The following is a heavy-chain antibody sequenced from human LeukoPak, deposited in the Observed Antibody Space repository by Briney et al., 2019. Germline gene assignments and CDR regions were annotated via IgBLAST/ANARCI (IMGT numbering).Heavy chain of an antibody. D-gene: IGHD5-12*01. V-gene: IGHV3-23*01. J-gene: IGHJ4*02. CDR3: AKAGREGYSGYDLIDY. CDR2: ISGSGGST. CDR1: GLSFSTFG. Sequence: GGTLRLSCVASGLSFSTFGMSWVCQAPGKGLEWVSAISGSGGSTYYADSVKGRFTISRDNSKNTLHLQMNSLRAEDTAVYYCAKAGREGYSGYDLIDYWGQGTLVTVSS.